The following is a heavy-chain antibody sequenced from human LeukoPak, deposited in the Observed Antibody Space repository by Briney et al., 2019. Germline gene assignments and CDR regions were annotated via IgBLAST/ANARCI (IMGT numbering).Heavy chain of an antibody. D-gene: IGHD2-15*01. V-gene: IGHV3-48*01. Sequence: PGGSLRLSCAASGFTFSSYSMNWVRQAPGKGLEWVSYISSSISTIYYADSVKGRFTISRDNAKNSLYLQMNSLRAEDTAVYYCARDLGSLWYFDYWGQGTLVTVSS. J-gene: IGHJ4*02. CDR2: ISSSISTI. CDR1: GFTFSSYS. CDR3: ARDLGSLWYFDY.